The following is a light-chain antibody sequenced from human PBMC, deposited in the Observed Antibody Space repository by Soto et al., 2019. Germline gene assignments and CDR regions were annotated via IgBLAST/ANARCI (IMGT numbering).Light chain of an antibody. J-gene: IGLJ1*01. CDR3: TSDTYSNTV. V-gene: IGLV2-14*01. CDR2: EVN. Sequence: QSVLTQPASVSGSPGQSITISCTGTSSDVGGCNFVSWYQQLPDKAPKLMICEVNNRPSGVSNRFSGSKSGNTASLTISGLQAEDEADCYCTSDTYSNTVFATGTKLTVL. CDR1: SSDVGGCNF.